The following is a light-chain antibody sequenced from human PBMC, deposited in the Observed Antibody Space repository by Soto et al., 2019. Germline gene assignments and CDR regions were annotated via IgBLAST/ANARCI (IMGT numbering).Light chain of an antibody. CDR3: PQYDDWPPIT. V-gene: IGKV3D-15*01. Sequence: ETVMTQSPATLSVSPGERATLSCRASQSVSTKLAWYQQKPGQAPRLLIYGASTRATGIPARFSGSGSGTEFTLTVSSLQSEDFAVYYCPQYDDWPPITFGQGTRLEIK. CDR1: QSVSTK. CDR2: GAS. J-gene: IGKJ5*01.